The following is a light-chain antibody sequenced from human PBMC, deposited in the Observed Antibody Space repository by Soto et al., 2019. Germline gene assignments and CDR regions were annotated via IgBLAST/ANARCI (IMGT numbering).Light chain of an antibody. CDR3: QQRSVWPIT. CDR2: DAS. CDR1: QSVSSY. J-gene: IGKJ5*01. V-gene: IGKV3-11*01. Sequence: EIVLTHSPATLSLSPGERATLSCRASQSVSSYLAWYQQKPGQSPRLLIYDASHRATGVPARFSGSGSGTDFTLTISSLEPEDFAVYYCQQRSVWPITFGQGTRLEIK.